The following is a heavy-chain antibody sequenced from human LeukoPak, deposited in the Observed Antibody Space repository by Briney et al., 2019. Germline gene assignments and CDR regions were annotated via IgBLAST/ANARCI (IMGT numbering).Heavy chain of an antibody. CDR3: ASHYDFWSGYYPPFDY. CDR1: GFTFSNYA. V-gene: IGHV3-30-3*01. CDR2: ISFDGSNK. J-gene: IGHJ4*02. Sequence: PGQSLRLSCAASGFTFSNYAMHWVRQAPGKGLEWVAFISFDGSNKYYADSVKGRFTISRDNSKNTLYLQMNSLRAEDTAVYYCASHYDFWSGYYPPFDYWGQGTLVTVSS. D-gene: IGHD3-3*01.